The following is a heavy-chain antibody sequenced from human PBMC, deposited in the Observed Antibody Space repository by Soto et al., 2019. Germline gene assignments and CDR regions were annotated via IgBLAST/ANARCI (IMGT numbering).Heavy chain of an antibody. CDR1: GFTLSTCS. J-gene: IGHJ5*02. D-gene: IGHD2-2*01. CDR2: ISSSSSTI. V-gene: IGHV3-48*01. Sequence: GGSRRLPWAASGFTLSTCSMNWVRHAPGKGLEWVSYISSSSSTIYYADSVKGRFTISRDNAKNSLYLQMNSLRAEDTAVYYCAREYCSSTSCLNLYDPWGQGTPVTVSS. CDR3: AREYCSSTSCLNLYDP.